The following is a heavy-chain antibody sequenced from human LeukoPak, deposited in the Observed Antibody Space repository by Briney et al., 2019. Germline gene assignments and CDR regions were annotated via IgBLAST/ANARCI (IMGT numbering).Heavy chain of an antibody. V-gene: IGHV1-2*02. J-gene: IGHJ4*02. CDR3: ASTTKPLRFYDY. Sequence: ASVKVSCKTTGYNFLNHYIHWVRQAPGQGLEWMGWINPNSGGTNYAQKFQGRVTMTRDTSISTAYMELSRLRSDDTAVYYCASTTKPLRFYDYWGQGTLVTVSS. CDR1: GYNFLNHY. CDR2: INPNSGGT. D-gene: IGHD3-3*01.